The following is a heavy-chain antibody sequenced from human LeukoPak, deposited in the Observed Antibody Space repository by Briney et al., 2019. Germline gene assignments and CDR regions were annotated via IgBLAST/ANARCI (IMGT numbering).Heavy chain of an antibody. Sequence: GGSLRLSCAASGFTFSSYGMSWVRQAPGKGLEWVSFIYSDNTHYSDSVKGRFTISRDNSKNTLYLQMNSLRAEDTAVYYCASRDYYDSSGYNDAFDIWGQGTMVTVSS. CDR2: IYSDNT. J-gene: IGHJ3*02. D-gene: IGHD3-22*01. CDR1: GFTFSSYG. V-gene: IGHV3-53*01. CDR3: ASRDYYDSSGYNDAFDI.